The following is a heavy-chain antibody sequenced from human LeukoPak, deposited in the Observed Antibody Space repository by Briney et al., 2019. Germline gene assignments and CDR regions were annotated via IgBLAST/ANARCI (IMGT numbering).Heavy chain of an antibody. V-gene: IGHV4-34*01. CDR1: VGSFSGYY. Sequence: PSETLSLTCAVYVGSFSGYYWSWIRQPPGKGLEWIGEINHSVGTNYNPSLKSRVTISVDTSKNQFSLKLSSVTAADTAVYYCARGSSWYGLAYWGQGTLVTVSS. CDR3: ARGSSWYGLAY. D-gene: IGHD6-13*01. CDR2: INHSVGT. J-gene: IGHJ4*02.